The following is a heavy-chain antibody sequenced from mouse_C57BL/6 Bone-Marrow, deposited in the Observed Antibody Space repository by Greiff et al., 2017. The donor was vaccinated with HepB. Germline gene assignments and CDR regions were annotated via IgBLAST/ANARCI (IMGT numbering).Heavy chain of an antibody. Sequence: VQLQQSGPELVKPGASVKMSCKASGYTFTDYKMHWVKQSHGKSLEWIGYINPNNGGTSYNQKFKGKATLTVNKSSSTAYMELRSLTSEDSAVYYCARRGYGNYVPYAMDYWGQGTSVTVSS. CDR3: ARRGYGNYVPYAMDY. CDR1: GYTFTDYK. CDR2: INPNNGGT. V-gene: IGHV1-22*01. D-gene: IGHD2-10*02. J-gene: IGHJ4*01.